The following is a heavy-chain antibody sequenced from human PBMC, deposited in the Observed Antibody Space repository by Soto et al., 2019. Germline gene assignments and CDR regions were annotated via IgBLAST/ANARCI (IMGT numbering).Heavy chain of an antibody. V-gene: IGHV4-39*01. CDR3: ARQTDSYYTFDAFDI. CDR2: VYYSGST. J-gene: IGHJ3*02. CDR1: CGSISSGSYY. D-gene: IGHD3-22*01. Sequence: SETLSLTCTGSCGSISSGSYYWDWIRQPPGKGLEWIGNVYYSGSTNYNPSLESRVTISVDTSKNQFSLKLSSVTAADTAVYYCARQTDSYYTFDAFDIWGQGTMVTVSS.